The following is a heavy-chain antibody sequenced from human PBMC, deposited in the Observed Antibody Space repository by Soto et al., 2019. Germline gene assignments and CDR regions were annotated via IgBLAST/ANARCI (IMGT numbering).Heavy chain of an antibody. Sequence: QVQLVESGGGVVQPGRSLRLSCAASGFTFSIYGMHWVRHAPGKGLEWVAMISFDGSEKYYTDSVKGRFHISRDSSKNTKYPQMDRLRVEDTGVFFCARGRRLYFRCSFEIWGQGTTVTVSS. D-gene: IGHD1-26*01. CDR2: ISFDGSEK. CDR1: GFTFSIYG. V-gene: IGHV3-30*03. J-gene: IGHJ3*02. CDR3: ARGRRLYFRCSFEI.